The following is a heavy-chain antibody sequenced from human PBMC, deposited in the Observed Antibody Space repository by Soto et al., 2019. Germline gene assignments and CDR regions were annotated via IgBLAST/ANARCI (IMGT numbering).Heavy chain of an antibody. CDR2: ISAYNGNT. V-gene: IGHV1-18*01. CDR3: ARDLRYCTNGGCYRTNWYFDL. Sequence: QVQLVQSVAEVKKPGASVKVSCKASGYTFTSYGIIWVRQAPGQGLEWMGWISAYNGNTNYAQKLQGRVTMTTDTSTSTAYMELRSLRSDDTAVYYCARDLRYCTNGGCYRTNWYFDLWGRGTLVTVSS. CDR1: GYTFTSYG. J-gene: IGHJ2*01. D-gene: IGHD2-8*01.